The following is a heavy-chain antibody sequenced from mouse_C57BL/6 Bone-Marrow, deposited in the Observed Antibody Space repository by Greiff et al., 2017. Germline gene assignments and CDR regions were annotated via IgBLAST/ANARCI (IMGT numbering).Heavy chain of an antibody. CDR1: GYTFTDYN. D-gene: IGHD6-5*01. J-gene: IGHJ1*03. CDR3: ARAYDPWYFDV. CDR2: INPNNGGT. Sequence: VQLQQSGPELVKPGASVKMSCKASGYTFTDYNMHWVKQSHGKSLEWIGYINPNNGGTSYNQKFKGKATLTVNKSSSTAYMELLSLTSEDSAVYYCARAYDPWYFDVWGTGTTVTVSS. V-gene: IGHV1-22*01.